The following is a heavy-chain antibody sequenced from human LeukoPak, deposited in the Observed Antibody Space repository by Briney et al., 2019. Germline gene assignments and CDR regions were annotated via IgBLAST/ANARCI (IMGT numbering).Heavy chain of an antibody. J-gene: IGHJ4*02. Sequence: GGSLRLSCAASGFTFSSYSMNWVRQAPGKGLEWVSSISSSSYIYYADSVKGRFTISRDNAKNSLYLQMNSLRAEDTAVYYCARVESYSGSYRGLDYWGQGTLVTVSS. V-gene: IGHV3-21*01. CDR2: ISSSSYI. D-gene: IGHD1-26*01. CDR1: GFTFSSYS. CDR3: ARVESYSGSYRGLDY.